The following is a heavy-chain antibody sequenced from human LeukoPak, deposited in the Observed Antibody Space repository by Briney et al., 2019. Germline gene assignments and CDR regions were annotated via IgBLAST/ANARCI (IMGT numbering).Heavy chain of an antibody. D-gene: IGHD1-14*01. CDR2: IYYSVST. CDR3: ARDSRDHGDAFEM. CDR1: GDSISSGDYY. J-gene: IGHJ3*02. V-gene: IGHV4-39*07. Sequence: PSQTLSLTCTVSGDSISSGDYYWGWIRQPPGKGLEWIGSIYYSVSTYYNPSLKSRVTISVDTSKNQFSLKLSSVTTADTAVYFCARDSRDHGDAFEMWGLGTRVTVSS.